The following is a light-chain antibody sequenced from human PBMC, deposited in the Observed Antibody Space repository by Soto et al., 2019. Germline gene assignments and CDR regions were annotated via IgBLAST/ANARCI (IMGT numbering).Light chain of an antibody. V-gene: IGLV3-21*02. CDR1: NIGSKR. Sequence: SYELTQPPSLSVAPGQTARVTCGGNNIGSKRVHWYQQKPGQAPVLVVYADSDRPSGIPERFSGSNSGNTATLTISRVEAGDEADYYCQVWDSSSAHIVFGIGTKLTVL. J-gene: IGLJ1*01. CDR2: ADS. CDR3: QVWDSSSAHIV.